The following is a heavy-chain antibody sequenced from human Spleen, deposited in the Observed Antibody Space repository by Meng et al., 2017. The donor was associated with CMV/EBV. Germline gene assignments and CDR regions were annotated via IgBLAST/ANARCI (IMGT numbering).Heavy chain of an antibody. CDR2: INPNSGGT. CDR1: GYNFTGYY. V-gene: IGHV1-2*02. D-gene: IGHD6-6*01. Sequence: ASVKVSCKASGYNFTGYYMHWVRQTPGQGLEWMGWINPNSGGTTYAQKFQDRVTMIRDTSISSVYMELSRLRSDDTAVYYCTRSSSSSWYYYYGMDVWGQGTMVTVSS. CDR3: TRSSSSSWYYYYGMDV. J-gene: IGHJ6*02.